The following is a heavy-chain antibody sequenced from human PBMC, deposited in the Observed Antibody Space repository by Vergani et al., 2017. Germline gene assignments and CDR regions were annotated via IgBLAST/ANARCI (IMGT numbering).Heavy chain of an antibody. CDR1: GFTFSSYG. CDR2: ISYDGSNQ. V-gene: IGHV3-30*18. J-gene: IGHJ6*03. D-gene: IGHD1-7*01. Sequence: QVQLVESGGGVVQPGRSLRLSCAASGFTFSSYGMHWVRQAPGKGLEWVAIISYDGSNQYYADSVKGRFTISRDNSKNTVYLQMNSLRAEDTAVYYCAKVPGTTLYYYYYMDVWVKGTTVTVSS. CDR3: AKVPGTTLYYYYYMDV.